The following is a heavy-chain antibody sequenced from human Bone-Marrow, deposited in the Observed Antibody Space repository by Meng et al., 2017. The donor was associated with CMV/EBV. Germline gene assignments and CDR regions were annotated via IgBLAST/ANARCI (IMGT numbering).Heavy chain of an antibody. V-gene: IGHV1-46*01. CDR2: INPSGGST. Sequence: ASVKVSCKASGYTFTSYYMHWVRQAPGQGLEWMGIINPSGGSTSYAQKFQGRVTITADKSTSTAYMELSSLRSEDTAVYYCARASVGSGWYYFDYWGQGTLVTVSS. CDR3: ARASVGSGWYYFDY. J-gene: IGHJ4*02. CDR1: GYTFTSYY. D-gene: IGHD6-19*01.